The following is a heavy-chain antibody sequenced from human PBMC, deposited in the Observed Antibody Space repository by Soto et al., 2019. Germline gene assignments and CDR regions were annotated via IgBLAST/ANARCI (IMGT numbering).Heavy chain of an antibody. Sequence: GGSLRLSCSASGFTFSIYAMHWVRQAPGKGLEYVSSISTNGGSTDYADSVKGRFTISRDNSKNTLYLQMNSLRAEDTAVYYCARAVGAARPDYWGQGILVTVSS. D-gene: IGHD6-6*01. J-gene: IGHJ4*02. CDR3: ARAVGAARPDY. CDR2: ISTNGGST. V-gene: IGHV3-64*04. CDR1: GFTFSIYA.